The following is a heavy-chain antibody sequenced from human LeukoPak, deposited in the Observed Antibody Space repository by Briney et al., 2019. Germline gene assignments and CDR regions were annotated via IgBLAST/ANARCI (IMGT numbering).Heavy chain of an antibody. Sequence: GGSLRLSCSASGFTFSSYAMHWVRQAPGKGLECVSAISSNGGSTYYADSVKGRFTISRDNSKNTLYLQMSSLRAEDTAVYYCVKEVRDYVWGSYVMRLDYWGQGTLVTVSS. J-gene: IGHJ4*02. CDR1: GFTFSSYA. D-gene: IGHD3-16*01. V-gene: IGHV3-64D*06. CDR2: ISSNGGST. CDR3: VKEVRDYVWGSYVMRLDY.